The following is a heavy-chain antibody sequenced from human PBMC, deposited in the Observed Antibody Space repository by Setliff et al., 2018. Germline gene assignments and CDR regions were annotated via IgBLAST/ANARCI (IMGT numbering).Heavy chain of an antibody. Sequence: PSETLFLTCTVSGGSISSSNYYWGWIRQPPGKGLEWIGSIYHRGSTYYNPSLKSRVTISVDTSNNHFSLKLSSVTAADTAVYYCARHFRSSKVQFLEYLTDYYFDSWGQGTLVTVSS. D-gene: IGHD3-3*01. CDR3: ARHFRSSKVQFLEYLTDYYFDS. CDR2: IYHRGST. CDR1: GGSISSSNYY. J-gene: IGHJ4*02. V-gene: IGHV4-39*01.